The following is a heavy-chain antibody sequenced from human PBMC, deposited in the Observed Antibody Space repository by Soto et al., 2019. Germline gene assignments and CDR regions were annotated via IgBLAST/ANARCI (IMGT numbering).Heavy chain of an antibody. Sequence: SETLSLTCTISAGSISSYSWTWIRQPPGKGLEWIGFVYYSGTTNYNPSLRSRLSISVDTSKNQFSLNLSSLTAADTAVYYCARAASSGWYYYFDYWGQGALVT. V-gene: IGHV4-59*01. J-gene: IGHJ4*02. CDR1: AGSISSYS. CDR2: VYYSGTT. D-gene: IGHD6-19*01. CDR3: ARAASSGWYYYFDY.